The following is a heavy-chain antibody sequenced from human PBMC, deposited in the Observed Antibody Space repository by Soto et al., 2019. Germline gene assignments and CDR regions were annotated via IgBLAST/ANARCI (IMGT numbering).Heavy chain of an antibody. CDR3: ARVTYYDFWSGYFQKLSWFDP. Sequence: SETLSLTCTVSGGSISSYYWSWIRQPPGKGLEWIGYIYYSGSTNYNPSLKSRVTISVDTSKNQFSLKLSSVTAADTAVYYCARVTYYDFWSGYFQKLSWFDPWGQGTLLTVYS. CDR2: IYYSGST. D-gene: IGHD3-3*01. J-gene: IGHJ5*02. CDR1: GGSISSYY. V-gene: IGHV4-59*01.